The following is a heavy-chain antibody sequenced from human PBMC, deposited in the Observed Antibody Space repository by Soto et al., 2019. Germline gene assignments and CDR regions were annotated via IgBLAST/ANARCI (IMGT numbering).Heavy chain of an antibody. J-gene: IGHJ6*02. CDR1: GGSISSGGYS. V-gene: IGHV4-30-2*01. CDR3: ARAGYYDFWSGYLGYYYGMDV. Sequence: SETLSLTCAVSGGSISSGGYSWSWIRQPPGKGREWIGYIYHSGSTYYNPSLKSRVAISVDRSKNQFSLKLSSVTAADTAVYYCARAGYYDFWSGYLGYYYGMDVWGQGTTVTVS. CDR2: IYHSGST. D-gene: IGHD3-3*01.